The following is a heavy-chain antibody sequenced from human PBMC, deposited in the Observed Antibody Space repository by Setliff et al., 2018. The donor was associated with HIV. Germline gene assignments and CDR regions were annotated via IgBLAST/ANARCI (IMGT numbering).Heavy chain of an antibody. J-gene: IGHJ6*03. Sequence: SVKVSCKAAGGTFNNYVFSWVRKAPGRGLEWIGTIIPILDTTNYAQKFQDRVTITADGSTSTAYMEVSRLRSEDTAVYYCARGGTNGAPGYYYMDVWGKGTTVTVSS. CDR2: IIPILDTT. CDR1: GGTFNNYV. V-gene: IGHV1-69*11. CDR3: ARGGTNGAPGYYYMDV. D-gene: IGHD2-8*01.